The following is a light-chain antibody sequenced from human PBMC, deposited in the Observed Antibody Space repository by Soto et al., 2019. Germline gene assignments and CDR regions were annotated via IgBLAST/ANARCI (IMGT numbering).Light chain of an antibody. CDR2: AAS. Sequence: DIQMSQSPSSLSASVRDRVTITCRASQSISSYLNWYQQKPGKAPKLLIYAASSLQSGVPSRFSGSGSGTDFTLTISSLQPEDFATYYCQQSYSTPSITFGQGTRLEIK. CDR1: QSISSY. V-gene: IGKV1-39*01. J-gene: IGKJ5*01. CDR3: QQSYSTPSIT.